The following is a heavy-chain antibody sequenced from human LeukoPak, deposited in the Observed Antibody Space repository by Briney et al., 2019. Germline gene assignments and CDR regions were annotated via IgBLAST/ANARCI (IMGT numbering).Heavy chain of an antibody. J-gene: IGHJ4*02. CDR2: IYYSGST. CDR3: ARSDIWGSYRFLDY. D-gene: IGHD3-16*02. V-gene: IGHV4-38-2*01. Sequence: PGGSLRLSCAASGFTFTKAWMSWVRQAPGKGLEWIGSIYYSGSTYYNPSLKSRVTISVDTSKNQVSLKLSSVTAADTAVYYCARSDIWGSYRFLDYWGQGALVTVSS. CDR1: GFTFTKAW.